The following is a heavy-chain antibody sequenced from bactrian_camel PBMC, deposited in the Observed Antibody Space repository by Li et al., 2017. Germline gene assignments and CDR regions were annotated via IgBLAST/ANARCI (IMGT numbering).Heavy chain of an antibody. CDR3: AATSGASDCVSRASAYRF. J-gene: IGHJ4*01. D-gene: IGHD4*01. CDR2: IRTTTT. V-gene: IGHV3S1*01. CDR1: GFTFSSYW. Sequence: QVQLVESGGGLVQPGGSLRLSCAASGFTFSSYWMYWVRQAPGKGLEWVSYIRTTTTDYADSVKGRFTTSRDNAKNTVYLRMNSLKPEDTAMYYCAATSGASDCVSRASAYRFWGQGTQVTVS.